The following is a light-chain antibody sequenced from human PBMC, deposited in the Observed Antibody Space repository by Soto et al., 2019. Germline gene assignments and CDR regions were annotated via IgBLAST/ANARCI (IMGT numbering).Light chain of an antibody. CDR1: SGHSTYA. CDR3: QTWGTGIGV. Sequence: QSVLTQSPSASASLGASVKLTCTLSSGHSTYAIAWHQQQAEMGPRYLMKLNNDCSHSKGDGIPDRFSGSSSGAERYLTISSLQSEDEADYYCQTWGTGIGVFGGGTKLTVL. V-gene: IGLV4-69*01. CDR2: LNNDCSH. J-gene: IGLJ2*01.